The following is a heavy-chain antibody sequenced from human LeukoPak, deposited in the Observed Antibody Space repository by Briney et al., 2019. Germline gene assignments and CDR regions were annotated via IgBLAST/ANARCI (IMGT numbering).Heavy chain of an antibody. D-gene: IGHD3-10*01. Sequence: GGSLRLSCAASGFTFSSYGMHWGRQAPGKGLEWVAVISYDGSNKYNADSVKGRFTISRDNSTNTLYLHMNSLRAEDTAVYYCAKEFAMTYYFDYWGQGTLVTVSS. CDR3: AKEFAMTYYFDY. J-gene: IGHJ4*02. CDR2: ISYDGSNK. CDR1: GFTFSSYG. V-gene: IGHV3-30*18.